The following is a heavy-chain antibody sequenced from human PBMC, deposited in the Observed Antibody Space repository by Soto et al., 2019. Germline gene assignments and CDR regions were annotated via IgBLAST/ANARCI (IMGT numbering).Heavy chain of an antibody. CDR1: GFTFSSYA. D-gene: IGHD3-10*01. V-gene: IGHV3-30-3*01. CDR2: ISYDGSNK. CDR3: ARSGLLWFGELLYYFDY. J-gene: IGHJ4*02. Sequence: QVQLVESGGGVVQPGRSLRLSCAASGFTFSSYAMHWVRQAPGKGLEWVAVISYDGSNKYYADSVKGRFTISRDNSKNTLYLQMNSLRAEDTAVYYCARSGLLWFGELLYYFDYWGQGTLVTVSS.